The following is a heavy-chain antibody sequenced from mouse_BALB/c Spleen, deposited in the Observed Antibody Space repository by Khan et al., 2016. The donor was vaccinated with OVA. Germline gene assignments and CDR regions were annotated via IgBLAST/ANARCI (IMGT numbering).Heavy chain of an antibody. CDR2: INPNNGGT. D-gene: IGHD2-14*01. CDR1: GYTFTDYN. Sequence: VRLQQSGPELVKPGASVKIPCKASGYTFTDYNMDWVKQSHGKSLEWIGDINPNNGGTIYNQKFKGKATLTVDKSSSTAYMELRSLTSEDTAVDYCARDYYRYVGAWFAYWGKGTLVTVSA. CDR3: ARDYYRYVGAWFAY. J-gene: IGHJ3*01. V-gene: IGHV1-18*01.